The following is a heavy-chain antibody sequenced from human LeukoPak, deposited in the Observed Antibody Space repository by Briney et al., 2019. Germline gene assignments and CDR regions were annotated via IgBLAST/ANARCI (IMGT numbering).Heavy chain of an antibody. J-gene: IGHJ3*02. Sequence: GGSLRLSCAASGFTFRRYWMHWVRQAPGKGLVWVSRINSDGSSTSYADSVKGRFTISRDNAKNTLYLQMNSLRAEDTAVYYCARSTPLGGLQNAFYIWGQGTMVTVSS. CDR3: ARSTPLGGLQNAFYI. D-gene: IGHD3-16*01. V-gene: IGHV3-74*01. CDR2: INSDGSST. CDR1: GFTFRRYW.